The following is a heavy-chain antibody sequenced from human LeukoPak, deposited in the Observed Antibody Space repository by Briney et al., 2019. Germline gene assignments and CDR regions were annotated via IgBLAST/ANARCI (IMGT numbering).Heavy chain of an antibody. CDR3: ARDIRGYYYGSGSQAWYFDL. CDR1: VYTFTSYG. J-gene: IGHJ2*01. CDR2: ISAYNGNT. V-gene: IGHV1-18*01. Sequence: GASVNVSCKASVYTFTSYGISWVRQAPGQGLEWMGWISAYNGNTNYAQKLQGRVTMTTDTSTSTAYMELRSLRSDDTAVYYCARDIRGYYYGSGSQAWYFDLWGRGTLVTVSS. D-gene: IGHD3-10*01.